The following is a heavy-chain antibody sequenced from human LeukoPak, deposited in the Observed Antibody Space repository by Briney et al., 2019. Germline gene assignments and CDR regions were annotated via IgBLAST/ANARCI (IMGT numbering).Heavy chain of an antibody. CDR2: IYTTGNT. CDR3: ARQGYTASHYFLDY. Sequence: SETLSLTCTVSSGSINSYYWGWVRQPAGRGLEWIGRIYTTGNTNYNPSLKSRLTMSVDTSKRQFSLNLRSVTAADTAIYYCARQGYTASHYFLDYWSQGTLDTVSS. J-gene: IGHJ4*02. CDR1: SGSINSYY. D-gene: IGHD3-16*02. V-gene: IGHV4-4*07.